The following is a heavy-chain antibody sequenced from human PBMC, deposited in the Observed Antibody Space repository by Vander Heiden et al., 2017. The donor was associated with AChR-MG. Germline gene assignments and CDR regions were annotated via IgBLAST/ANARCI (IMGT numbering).Heavy chain of an antibody. CDR2: INLDGSEK. D-gene: IGHD3-10*01. CDR3: TRDRRFGLFDI. CDR1: GFTFSDHW. V-gene: IGHV3-7*01. J-gene: IGHJ3*02. Sequence: EVQLVESGGGWVQLGGSLRLSCADPGFTFSDHWMTWFRQAPGKGLEWVANINLDGSEKYYVDSVKGRFTISRDNAENSLYLQMHSLRAEDTAVYYCTRDRRFGLFDIWGQGTMVTVSS.